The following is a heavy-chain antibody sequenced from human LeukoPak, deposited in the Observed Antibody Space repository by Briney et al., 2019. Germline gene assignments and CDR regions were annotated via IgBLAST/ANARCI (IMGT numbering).Heavy chain of an antibody. CDR3: AKERYCSSTSCPFYYYYGMDV. V-gene: IGHV3-11*05. J-gene: IGHJ6*02. D-gene: IGHD2-2*01. CDR1: GFTFSDYY. Sequence: PGGSLRLPCAASGFTFSDYYMSWIRQAPGKGLEWVSYISSSSSYTNYADSVKGRFTISRDNSKNTLYLQMNSLRAEDTAVYYCAKERYCSSTSCPFYYYYGMDVWGQGTTVTVSS. CDR2: ISSSSSYT.